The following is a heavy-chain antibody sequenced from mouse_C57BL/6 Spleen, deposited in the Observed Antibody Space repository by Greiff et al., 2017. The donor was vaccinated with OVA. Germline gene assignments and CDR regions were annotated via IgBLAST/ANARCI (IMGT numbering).Heavy chain of an antibody. CDR2: IYPGSGNT. Sequence: QVQLQQSGAELVRPGASVKLSCKASGYTFTDYYINWVKQRPGQGLEWIARIYPGSGNTYYNEKFKGKATLTAEKSSSTAYMQLSSLTSEDSAVYFCARGGTGTSFDYWGQGTTLTVSS. D-gene: IGHD4-1*01. CDR3: ARGGTGTSFDY. CDR1: GYTFTDYY. V-gene: IGHV1-76*01. J-gene: IGHJ2*01.